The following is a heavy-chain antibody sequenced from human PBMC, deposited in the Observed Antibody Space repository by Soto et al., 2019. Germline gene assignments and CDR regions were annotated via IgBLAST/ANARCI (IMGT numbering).Heavy chain of an antibody. CDR3: ARDATLYDTTAYYYLY. J-gene: IGHJ4*02. D-gene: IGHD3-22*01. Sequence: QVHLVQSGAEVKKPGSSVKVSCKASGGTFSNYGVNWVRQAPGQGLEWMGGIIPIFGTANYAQKFQGRVTITADDSTRTAYMELCSLRSEDTAVYYCARDATLYDTTAYYYLYWGQGTLVTVSS. V-gene: IGHV1-69*01. CDR1: GGTFSNYG. CDR2: IIPIFGTA.